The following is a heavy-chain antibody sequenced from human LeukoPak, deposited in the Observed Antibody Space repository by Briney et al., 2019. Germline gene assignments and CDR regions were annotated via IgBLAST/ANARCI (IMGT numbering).Heavy chain of an antibody. CDR3: ARLAKTGTTNWFDP. Sequence: SETLSLTCTVSGGSISNYYWSWIRQPPGKGLEWIGYIYYSGSTNYNPSLKSRVTISVDTSKNQFSLKLSSVTAADTAVYYCARLAKTGTTNWFDPWGQGTLVTVSS. CDR1: GGSISNYY. D-gene: IGHD1-1*01. J-gene: IGHJ5*02. V-gene: IGHV4-59*01. CDR2: IYYSGST.